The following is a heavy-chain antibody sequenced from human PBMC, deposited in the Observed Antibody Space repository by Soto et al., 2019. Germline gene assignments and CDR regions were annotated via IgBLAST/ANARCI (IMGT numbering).Heavy chain of an antibody. J-gene: IGHJ4*02. CDR2: IYHSGTT. D-gene: IGHD6-13*01. CDR1: GFSISSGFY. Sequence: PSETLSLTCNVSGFSISSGFYWGWVRQPPGKGLEWIGAIYHSGTTYFNPSLKSRVTMAIDTSKNQFSLSLASVAAADTAMYYCARGMNPRDYWGQGTLVTVS. V-gene: IGHV4-38-2*02. CDR3: ARGMNPRDY.